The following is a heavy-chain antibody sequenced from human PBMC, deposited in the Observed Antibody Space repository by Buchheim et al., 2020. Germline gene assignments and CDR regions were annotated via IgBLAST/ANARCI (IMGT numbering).Heavy chain of an antibody. J-gene: IGHJ5*01. CDR2: IFYSGST. D-gene: IGHD2-2*01. CDR1: GGSMSRYY. Sequence: QVQLQESGPGLVKPSETLSLTCTVSGGSMSRYYWSWMRQSPGKGLEWIGYIFYSGSTNYNPALKSRVTISVAMSNNQLSLKLNSVTAADTAVYYCARHRALGYCSSLNCYSFDPWGQGIL. V-gene: IGHV4-59*08. CDR3: ARHRALGYCSSLNCYSFDP.